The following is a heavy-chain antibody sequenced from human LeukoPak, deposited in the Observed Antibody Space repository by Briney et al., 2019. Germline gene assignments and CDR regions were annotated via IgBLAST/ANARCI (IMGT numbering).Heavy chain of an antibody. J-gene: IGHJ3*02. CDR3: ARTIVVVPAAIGGGAFDI. CDR1: GGSISSYY. V-gene: IGHV4-59*01. D-gene: IGHD2-2*01. Sequence: SETLSLTCTVSGGSISSYYWSWIRQPPGKGLEWIGYIYYSGSTNYNPSLKSRVTISVDTSKNQFSLKLSSVTAADTAVYYCARTIVVVPAAIGGGAFDIGGQGTMVTVSS. CDR2: IYYSGST.